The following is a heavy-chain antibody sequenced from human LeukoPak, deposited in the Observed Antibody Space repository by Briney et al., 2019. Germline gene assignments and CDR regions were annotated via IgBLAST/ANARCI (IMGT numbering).Heavy chain of an antibody. D-gene: IGHD5/OR15-5a*01. V-gene: IGHV4-30-4*08. J-gene: IGHJ5*02. Sequence: PSETLSLTCAVSGGSISSSDYYWSWIRQPPGKGLEWIGYIYYSGTTYYNPSLRSRVTISVDTSKNQISLKLSSVTAADTAVYFCARDLGIQSRTGKWFDPWGQGTLVTVSA. CDR1: GGSISSSDYY. CDR3: ARDLGIQSRTGKWFDP. CDR2: IYYSGTT.